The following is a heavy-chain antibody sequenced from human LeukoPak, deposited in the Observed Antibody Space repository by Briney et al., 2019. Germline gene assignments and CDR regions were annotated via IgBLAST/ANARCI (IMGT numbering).Heavy chain of an antibody. CDR3: AKSGSSNPYYFDY. Sequence: GGSLRLSCAASGFTFSSYAMSWVRQAPGKGLEWVSTITTRSGSTYYADSVKGRFTISRDNSKNTLYLQMNSLRAEDTAVYFCAKSGSSNPYYFDYWGQGTLVTVSS. J-gene: IGHJ4*02. D-gene: IGHD6-13*01. V-gene: IGHV3-23*01. CDR2: ITTRSGST. CDR1: GFTFSSYA.